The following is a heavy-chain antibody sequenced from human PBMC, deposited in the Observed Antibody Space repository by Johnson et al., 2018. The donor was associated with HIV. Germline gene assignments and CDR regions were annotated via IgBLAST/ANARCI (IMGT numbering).Heavy chain of an antibody. CDR3: ARDPSCGGDCYPDDAFDI. CDR1: GFTFSSYA. Sequence: VQLVESGGGVVQPGRSLRLSCIVSGFTFSSYAMHWVRQAPGKGLEWVAFIRYDGSNKYYADSVKGRFTISRDNSKYTLYLQMNSLRAEDTAVYYCARDPSCGGDCYPDDAFDIWGQGTMVTVSS. CDR2: IRYDGSNK. J-gene: IGHJ3*02. D-gene: IGHD2-21*01. V-gene: IGHV3-30*02.